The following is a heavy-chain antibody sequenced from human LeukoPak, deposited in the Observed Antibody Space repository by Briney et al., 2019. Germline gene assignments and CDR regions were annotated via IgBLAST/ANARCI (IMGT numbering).Heavy chain of an antibody. J-gene: IGHJ5*02. CDR1: AFTFSIYA. Sequence: GGSLRLSCAASAFTFSIYAMSWVRQAPGKGLGWVSTISGSGGSTHYADSVKGRFTISRDNSKNTLYLQMNSLRADDTAVYYCVRGYSYGWFDPWGQGTLVTVSS. CDR3: VRGYSYGWFDP. D-gene: IGHD5-18*01. CDR2: ISGSGGST. V-gene: IGHV3-23*01.